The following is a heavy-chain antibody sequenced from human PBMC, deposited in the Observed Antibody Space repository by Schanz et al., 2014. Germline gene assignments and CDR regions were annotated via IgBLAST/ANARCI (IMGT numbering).Heavy chain of an antibody. CDR3: ARDGVDAAAWVND. V-gene: IGHV1-69*08. D-gene: IGHD6-13*01. J-gene: IGHJ4*02. CDR1: GGTFSSYT. Sequence: QVQLVQSEAEVKKPGSSVKVSCKASGGTFSSYTISWVRQAPGQGLEWMGRIIPVLAIADYAQKFQGRVTITADNSTYTAYMGVSSLRSEDTAVYYCARDGVDAAAWVNDWGQGTLVTVSS. CDR2: IIPVLAIA.